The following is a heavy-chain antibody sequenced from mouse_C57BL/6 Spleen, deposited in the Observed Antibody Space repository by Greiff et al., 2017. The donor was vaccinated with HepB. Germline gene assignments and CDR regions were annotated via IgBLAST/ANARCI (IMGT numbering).Heavy chain of an antibody. D-gene: IGHD2-3*01. Sequence: EVKLVESGGGLVKPGGSLKLSCAASGFTFSDYGMHWVRQAPEKGLEWVAYISSGSSTIYYADTVKGRFTISRDNAKNTLFLQMTSLRSEDTAMYYGARRVYDGYYGAMDYWGQGTSVTVSS. CDR2: ISSGSSTI. CDR3: ARRVYDGYYGAMDY. CDR1: GFTFSDYG. V-gene: IGHV5-17*01. J-gene: IGHJ4*01.